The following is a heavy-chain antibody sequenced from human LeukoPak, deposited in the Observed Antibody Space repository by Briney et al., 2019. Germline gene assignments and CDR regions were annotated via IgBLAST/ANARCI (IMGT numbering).Heavy chain of an antibody. Sequence: PGGSLRLSCAASGFTVGSNYMSWVRQAPGKGLEWVSIISSGGTTSYADSVKGRFTISRDNSKNTLYLQMNSLRPEDTAVYYCAKSLSSGWSSYYFGDWGQGTLVTVSS. CDR1: GFTVGSNY. CDR3: AKSLSSGWSSYYFGD. D-gene: IGHD6-19*01. V-gene: IGHV3-66*01. J-gene: IGHJ4*02. CDR2: ISSGGTT.